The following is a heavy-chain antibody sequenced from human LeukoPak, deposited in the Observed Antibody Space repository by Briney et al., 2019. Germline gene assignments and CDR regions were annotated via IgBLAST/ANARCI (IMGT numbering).Heavy chain of an antibody. J-gene: IGHJ4*02. D-gene: IGHD6-19*01. CDR2: IYSGGST. V-gene: IGHV3-66*01. CDR1: GFTVSSNY. Sequence: PGGSLRLSCAASGFTVSSNYMSWVRQAPGKGLEWVSVIYSGGSTHYVDSVKGRFTISRDNSKNTLYLQMNSLRAEDTAVYYCARGVALHSDGWTPPVYWGQGTLVTVSS. CDR3: ARGVALHSDGWTPPVY.